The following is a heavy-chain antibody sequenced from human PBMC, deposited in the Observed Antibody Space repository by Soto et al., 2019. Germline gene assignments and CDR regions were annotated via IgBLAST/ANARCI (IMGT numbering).Heavy chain of an antibody. CDR2: INHSGST. D-gene: IGHD3-10*01. V-gene: IGHV4-34*01. CDR1: GGSFSGYY. J-gene: IGHJ6*02. Sequence: PSETLSLTCAVYGGSFSGYYWSWIRQPPGKGLEWIGEINHSGSTNYNPSLKSRVTISVDTSKNQFSLKLSSVTAADTAVYYCARGISGSLYYYYYGMDVWGQGTTVTVSS. CDR3: ARGISGSLYYYYYGMDV.